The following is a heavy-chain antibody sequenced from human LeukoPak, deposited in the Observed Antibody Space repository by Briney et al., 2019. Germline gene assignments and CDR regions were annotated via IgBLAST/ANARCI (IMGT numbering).Heavy chain of an antibody. Sequence: GESLKISCKGSGYSFISYWISWVRQMPGKGLEWMGRIDPSDSYTNYSPSFQGHVTISADKSISTAYLQWSSLKASDTAMYYCARHYYGSGSEGYWGQGTLVTVSS. CDR2: IDPSDSYT. CDR1: GYSFISYW. V-gene: IGHV5-10-1*01. J-gene: IGHJ4*02. D-gene: IGHD3-10*01. CDR3: ARHYYGSGSEGY.